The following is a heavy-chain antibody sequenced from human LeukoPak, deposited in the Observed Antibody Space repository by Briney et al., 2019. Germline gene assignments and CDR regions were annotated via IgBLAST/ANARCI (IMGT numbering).Heavy chain of an antibody. CDR2: ISGSGGST. Sequence: PGGSLRLSCAPPGFTFSSYPMSWVRQAPGKGLEWVSVISGSGGSTYYADSVKGRFTISRDNSKNTLYLQMNNLRAEDTAVYYCAREDCSSTSCYEDAFDIWGQGTLVTVSS. D-gene: IGHD2-2*01. V-gene: IGHV3-23*01. CDR3: AREDCSSTSCYEDAFDI. CDR1: GFTFSSYP. J-gene: IGHJ3*02.